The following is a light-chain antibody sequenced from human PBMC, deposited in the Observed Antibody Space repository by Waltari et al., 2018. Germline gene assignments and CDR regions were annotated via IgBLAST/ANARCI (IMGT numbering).Light chain of an antibody. CDR3: MQARQTPWT. CDR2: LIS. CDR1: QGLLHGSGNTF. V-gene: IGKV2-28*01. J-gene: IGKJ1*01. Sequence: DIVMTQSPLSLSVTPGELASISCTATQGLLHGSGNTFLVWYVQTPGQSPQLLIYLISNRASGVPDRCSGSGSGTDFILKISRVEAEDVGVYFCMQARQTPWTFGQGTKVEIK.